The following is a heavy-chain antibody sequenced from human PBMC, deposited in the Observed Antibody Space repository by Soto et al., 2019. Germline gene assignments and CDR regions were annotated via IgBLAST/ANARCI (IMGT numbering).Heavy chain of an antibody. D-gene: IGHD3-9*01. J-gene: IGHJ4*02. CDR1: GYTFTSYG. CDR2: ISAYNGNT. V-gene: IGHV1-18*01. Sequence: ASVKVSSKASGYTFTSYGISWVRQAPGQGLEWMGWISAYNGNTNYAQKLQGRVTMTTDTSTSTAYMELRSLRSDDTAVYYCARERYDILTGPTGDYWGQGTLVIVSS. CDR3: ARERYDILTGPTGDY.